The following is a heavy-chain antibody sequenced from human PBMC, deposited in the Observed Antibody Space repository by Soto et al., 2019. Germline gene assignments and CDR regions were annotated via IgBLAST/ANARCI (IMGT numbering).Heavy chain of an antibody. Sequence: PSETLSLTCAVSGYSISSGYYWGWIRQPPGKGLEWIGSSDHSGSTYYNPSLKSRVTISVDTSKNQFSLKLSSVTAADTAVYYCARVTLGGARPDYFDYWGPGTLVTVSS. J-gene: IGHJ4*02. CDR2: SDHSGST. CDR3: ARVTLGGARPDYFDY. V-gene: IGHV4-38-2*01. D-gene: IGHD3-16*01. CDR1: GYSISSGYY.